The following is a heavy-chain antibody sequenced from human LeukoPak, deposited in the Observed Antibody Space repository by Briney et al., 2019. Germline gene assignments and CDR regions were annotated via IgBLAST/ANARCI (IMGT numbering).Heavy chain of an antibody. J-gene: IGHJ3*02. V-gene: IGHV3-20*04. CDR1: GFTFSGSA. Sequence: GGSLRLSCAASGFTFSGSAMHWVRQAPGKGLEWVSGINWNGGSTGYADSVKGRFTISRDNAKNSLYLQMNSLRAEDTAVYYCARVWGSSWYDAFDIWGQGTMVTVSS. D-gene: IGHD6-13*01. CDR3: ARVWGSSWYDAFDI. CDR2: INWNGGST.